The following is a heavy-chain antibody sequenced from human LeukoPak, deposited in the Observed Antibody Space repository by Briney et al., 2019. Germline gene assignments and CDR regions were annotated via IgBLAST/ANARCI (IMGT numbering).Heavy chain of an antibody. CDR1: GGSMSSYY. J-gene: IGHJ4*02. D-gene: IGHD5-12*01. CDR2: IYYSGST. Sequence: SETLSLTCTVSGGSMSSYYWSWIRQPPGRGLEWIGYIYYSGSTNHNPSLKSRVTMSVDTSKNQFSLKVTSVTAADTAVYYCARGGGYEMPRVLDYWGQGTLVTVSS. V-gene: IGHV4-59*01. CDR3: ARGGGYEMPRVLDY.